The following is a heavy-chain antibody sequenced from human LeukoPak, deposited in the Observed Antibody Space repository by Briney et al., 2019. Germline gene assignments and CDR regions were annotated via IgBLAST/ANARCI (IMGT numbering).Heavy chain of an antibody. Sequence: GGSLRLSCAAPGFTFSSYWMSWVRQAPGKGLEWVANIKQDGSEKYYVDSVEGRFTISRDNAKNSLYLQMNSLRAEDTAVYYCARVRVFRWFDPWGQGTLVTVSS. CDR1: GFTFSSYW. J-gene: IGHJ5*02. CDR3: ARVRVFRWFDP. CDR2: IKQDGSEK. V-gene: IGHV3-7*01.